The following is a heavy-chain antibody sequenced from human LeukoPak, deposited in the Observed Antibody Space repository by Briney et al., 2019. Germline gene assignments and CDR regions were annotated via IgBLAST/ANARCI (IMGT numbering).Heavy chain of an antibody. CDR3: ASWGAGGNS. V-gene: IGHV3-7*01. J-gene: IGHJ4*02. CDR1: GFTLSTYW. D-gene: IGHD4-23*01. CDR2: INPDGSGK. Sequence: GGSLRLSCEASGFTLSTYWMNWVRQVPGKGLDWVANINPDGSGKRYVDSVKGRFTIARDNADNSLSLQMNSLRAEDTAVYYCASWGAGGNSWGQGPLVIVSS.